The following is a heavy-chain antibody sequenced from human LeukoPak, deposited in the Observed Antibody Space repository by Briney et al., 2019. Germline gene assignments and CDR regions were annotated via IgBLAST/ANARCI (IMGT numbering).Heavy chain of an antibody. Sequence: SETLSLTCTVSGGSIINYYWSWIRQTPGKGLEWIGYIYSSGITDYNPSLKSRVTISLDTSKNQFSLKLSSVTAADTAVYYCASIRPGYCSGGSCYGTHFDYWGQGTLVTVSS. J-gene: IGHJ4*02. CDR1: GGSIINYY. CDR3: ASIRPGYCSGGSCYGTHFDY. D-gene: IGHD2-15*01. V-gene: IGHV4-59*12. CDR2: IYSSGIT.